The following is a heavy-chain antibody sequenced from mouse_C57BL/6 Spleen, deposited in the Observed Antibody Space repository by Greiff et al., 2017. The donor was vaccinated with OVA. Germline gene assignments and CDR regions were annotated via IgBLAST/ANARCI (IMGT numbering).Heavy chain of an antibody. D-gene: IGHD1-1*01. CDR2: IDPNSGGT. Sequence: QVQLKQSGPELVKPGASVKISCKASGYTFTSYWMHWVKQRPGRGLEWIGRIDPNSGGTKYNEKFKSKATLTVDKPSSTAYMQLSSLTSEDSAVYYCAREAYYGSSYGGYYAMDYWGQGTSVTVSS. CDR1: GYTFTSYW. J-gene: IGHJ4*01. V-gene: IGHV1-72*01. CDR3: AREAYYGSSYGGYYAMDY.